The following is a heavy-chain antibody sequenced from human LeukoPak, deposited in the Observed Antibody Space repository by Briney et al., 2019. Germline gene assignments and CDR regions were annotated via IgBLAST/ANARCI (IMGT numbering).Heavy chain of an antibody. CDR3: TSLRTAVAHAGEAYDV. CDR1: GFTFSHYW. Sequence: AGGSLRLSCEASGFTFSHYWMRWVRQAPGKGPEWVANIKQDGSDKYYADSVKGRFTVSRDNAKNSLYLQMNSLRAEDTAVYYCTSLRTAVAHAGEAYDVWGQGTLVTVSS. V-gene: IGHV3-7*01. D-gene: IGHD2-15*01. CDR2: IKQDGSDK. J-gene: IGHJ3*01.